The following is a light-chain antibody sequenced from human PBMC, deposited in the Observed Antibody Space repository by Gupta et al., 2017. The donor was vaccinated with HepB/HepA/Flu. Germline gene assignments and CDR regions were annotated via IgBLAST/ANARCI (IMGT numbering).Light chain of an antibody. CDR3: EHYGSSPLT. V-gene: IGKV3-20*01. CDR1: QSLTSNS. Sequence: EIVSTQSPGALSLSPGERATLSCRSSQSLTSNSLAWFRQKPGQAPRLLIHGTSNRATGIPDRFSGSGSGTDFTLTISRLEPEDSAVYYCEHYGSSPLTFGGGTNVEI. J-gene: IGKJ4*01. CDR2: GTS.